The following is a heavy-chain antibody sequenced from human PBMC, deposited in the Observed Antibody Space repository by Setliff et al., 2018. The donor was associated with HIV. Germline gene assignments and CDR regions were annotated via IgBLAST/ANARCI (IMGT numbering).Heavy chain of an antibody. V-gene: IGHV4-39*07. J-gene: IGHJ2*01. D-gene: IGHD3-10*01. CDR3: ARGQKIRITMVRGVISNWYFDL. CDR2: INHSGST. CDR1: GGSISSSSSY. Sequence: PSETLSLTCTVSGGSISSSSSYWGWIRQSPGKGLEWIGEINHSGSTNYNPSLKSRVTISVDTSKNQFSLKLSSVTAADTAVYYCARGQKIRITMVRGVISNWYFDLWGRGTLVTVSS.